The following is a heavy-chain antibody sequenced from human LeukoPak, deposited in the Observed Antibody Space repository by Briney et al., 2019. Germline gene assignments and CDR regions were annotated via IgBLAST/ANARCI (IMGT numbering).Heavy chain of an antibody. CDR1: GYTFTSYG. J-gene: IGHJ4*02. Sequence: ASVKVSCKASGYTFTSYGISWVRQAPGQGLEWMGGITPIFGTANYAQKFQGRVTITADESTSTAYMELSSLRSEDTAVYYCARLGAGGEATVPFDYWGQGTLVTVSS. D-gene: IGHD3-16*01. V-gene: IGHV1-69*13. CDR3: ARLGAGGEATVPFDY. CDR2: ITPIFGTA.